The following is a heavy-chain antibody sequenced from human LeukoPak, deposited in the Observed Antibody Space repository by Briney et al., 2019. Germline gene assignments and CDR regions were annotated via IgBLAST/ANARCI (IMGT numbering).Heavy chain of an antibody. D-gene: IGHD5-12*01. Sequence: SETLSLTCAVYGGSFSGYYWSWIRQPPGKGLDWIGEIIHSGSTNYNPSLKSRVTISVDTSKNQFSLKLSSVTAADTAVYYCARGRGRYSGYDSRGTLNYWGQGTLVTVSS. V-gene: IGHV4-34*01. J-gene: IGHJ4*02. CDR3: ARGRGRYSGYDSRGTLNY. CDR1: GGSFSGYY. CDR2: IIHSGST.